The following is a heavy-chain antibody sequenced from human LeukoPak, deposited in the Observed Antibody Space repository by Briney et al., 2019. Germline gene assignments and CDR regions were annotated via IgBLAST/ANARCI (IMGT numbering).Heavy chain of an antibody. D-gene: IGHD3-22*01. CDR2: INSDGSST. Sequence: GGSLRLSCAASGFTFSIYWMHWVRQAPGKGLVGVPRINSDGSSTSYADSVKGRFTISRDNAKNTLYLQMNSLRAEDTAVYYCARDGPYYYDSSGYAGNYWGQGTLVTVSS. CDR3: ARDGPYYYDSSGYAGNY. V-gene: IGHV3-74*01. J-gene: IGHJ4*02. CDR1: GFTFSIYW.